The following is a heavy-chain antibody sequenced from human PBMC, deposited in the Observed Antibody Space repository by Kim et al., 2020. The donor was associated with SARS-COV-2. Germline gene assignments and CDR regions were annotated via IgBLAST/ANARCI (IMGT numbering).Heavy chain of an antibody. CDR3: ARGFSDLVYNYYYMDV. J-gene: IGHJ6*03. CDR2: ISRGSSTI. CDR1: EFSFSSYS. Sequence: GGSLRLSCAASEFSFSSYSMNWVRQAPGKGLEWVSYISRGSSTINYADSVKGRFTISRDDAKKSLYLQMNSLRDEDTAVYYCARGFSDLVYNYYYMDVWG. V-gene: IGHV3-48*02. D-gene: IGHD6-6*01.